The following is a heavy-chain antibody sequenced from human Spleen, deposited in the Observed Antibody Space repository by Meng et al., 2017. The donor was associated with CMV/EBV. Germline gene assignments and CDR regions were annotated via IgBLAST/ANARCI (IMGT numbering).Heavy chain of an antibody. V-gene: IGHV3-30*02. CDR2: IRYDEKTK. CDR1: GLNFKIYG. Sequence: GESLKISCATSGLNFKIYGMHWVRQLPGKGLEWVAFIRYDEKTKYYADSVKGRFTISRDNSKNTLYLQMNSLRAEDTAVYYCAKIGRYSGSYSPLDYWGQGTLVTVSS. CDR3: AKIGRYSGSYSPLDY. J-gene: IGHJ4*02. D-gene: IGHD1-26*01.